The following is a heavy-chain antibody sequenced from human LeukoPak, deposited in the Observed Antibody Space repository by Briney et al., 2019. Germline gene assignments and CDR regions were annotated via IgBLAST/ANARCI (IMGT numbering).Heavy chain of an antibody. CDR1: GGTFSSYA. Sequence: ASVNVSCKASGGTFSSYAISWVRQAPGQGLEWMGGIIPIFGTANYAQKFQGRVTITADESTSTAYMELSSLRSEDTAVYYCARGPVVVVPAAPVWFDPWGQGTLVTVSS. CDR3: ARGPVVVVPAAPVWFDP. D-gene: IGHD2-2*01. CDR2: IIPIFGTA. J-gene: IGHJ5*02. V-gene: IGHV1-69*13.